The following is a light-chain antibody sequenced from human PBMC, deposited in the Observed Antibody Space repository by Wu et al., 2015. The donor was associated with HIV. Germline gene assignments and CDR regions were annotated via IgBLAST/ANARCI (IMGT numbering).Light chain of an antibody. Sequence: DIVLTQSPATLSLSPGGRATLSCRASQRVSTFVAWYQHRPGQAPRLVIYGASNRATGIPARFSGSGSETDSTLTISSLEPEDFAVYYCQQRSNWPYTFGQGTKVEIK. V-gene: IGKV3-11*01. CDR1: QRVSTF. J-gene: IGKJ2*01. CDR2: GAS. CDR3: QQRSNWPYT.